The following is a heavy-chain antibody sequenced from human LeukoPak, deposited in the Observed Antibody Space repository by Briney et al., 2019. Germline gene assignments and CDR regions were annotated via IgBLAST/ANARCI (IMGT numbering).Heavy chain of an antibody. CDR2: IYYSGST. CDR3: ARIYNWNVVWFDS. D-gene: IGHD1-20*01. CDR1: GFTFSGSA. J-gene: IGHJ5*01. V-gene: IGHV4-59*01. Sequence: GSLRLSCAASGFTFSGSAMNWVRQAPGKGLECIGYIYYSGSTNYNPSLKSRVTISVDTSKNQFSLKLSSVTAADTAVYYCARIYNWNVVWFDSWGQGTLVTVSS.